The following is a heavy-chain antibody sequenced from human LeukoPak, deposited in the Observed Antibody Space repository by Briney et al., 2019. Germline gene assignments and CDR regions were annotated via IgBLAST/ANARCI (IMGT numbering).Heavy chain of an antibody. J-gene: IGHJ4*02. Sequence: PGGSLTLSCAASGFTISSSGMHWVRRSPDKGLEWLTFMGIDENMKYYRDSVKGRFTISRDASKNTVSLQMRSLRPDDTALYYCTRDSTRGGASSGDFDSWGQGTLVTVSS. CDR2: MGIDENMK. CDR3: TRDSTRGGASSGDFDS. V-gene: IGHV3-30*02. CDR1: GFTISSSG. D-gene: IGHD6-6*01.